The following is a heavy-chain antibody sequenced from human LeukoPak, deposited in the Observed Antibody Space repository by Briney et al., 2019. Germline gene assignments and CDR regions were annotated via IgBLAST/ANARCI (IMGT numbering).Heavy chain of an antibody. CDR3: ARSASGNFGLFDY. D-gene: IGHD6-19*01. CDR1: GFTFSNYW. CDR2: ISPDGSST. Sequence: GGSLRLSCEASGFTFSNYWMHWVRQAPGKGLVWVSRISPDGSSTSYADSVKGRLTISRDYAKNTLYLQMNSLRAEDTAVYYCARSASGNFGLFDYWGPGTLVTVSS. J-gene: IGHJ4*02. V-gene: IGHV3-74*01.